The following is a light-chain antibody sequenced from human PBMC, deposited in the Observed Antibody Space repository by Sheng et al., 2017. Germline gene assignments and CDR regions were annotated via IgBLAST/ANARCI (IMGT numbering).Light chain of an antibody. J-gene: IGLJ1*01. CDR3: CSYAGTIPYV. CDR2: EDT. Sequence: QSALTQPASVSGSPGQSITISCTGNSSDVGIYNFVSWYQQHPGKAPKLMIYEDTKRPSGVSSRFSGSKSSNTASLTISGLQAEDEAVYYCCSYAGTIPYVFGTGTQATVL. CDR1: SSDVGIYNF. V-gene: IGLV2-23*01.